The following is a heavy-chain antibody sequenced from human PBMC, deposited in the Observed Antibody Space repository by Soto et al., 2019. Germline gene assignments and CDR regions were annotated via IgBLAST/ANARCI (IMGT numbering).Heavy chain of an antibody. J-gene: IGHJ4*02. Sequence: EVQLVESGGGLVQPGGSLRLSCAASGFSFSTYWMTWVRQAPGKGLEWVANIKPDGSQKYYVDSVKGRFTISRDNAKRSVYLQMDNSRVEDTALYFCAVRYADYWGQGALVTVSS. CDR2: IKPDGSQK. V-gene: IGHV3-7*01. CDR3: AVRYADY. CDR1: GFSFSTYW. D-gene: IGHD2-2*01.